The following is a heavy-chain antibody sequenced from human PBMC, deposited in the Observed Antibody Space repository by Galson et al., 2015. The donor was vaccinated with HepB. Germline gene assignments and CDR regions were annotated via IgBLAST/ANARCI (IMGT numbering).Heavy chain of an antibody. V-gene: IGHV1-69*02. CDR1: GGTFSSYT. J-gene: IGHJ4*02. CDR2: TIPILGIA. Sequence: SVKVSCKASGGTFSSYTISWVRQAPGQGLEWMGRTIPILGIANYAQKFQGRVTITADKSTSTAYMELSSLRSEDTAVYYCASIYSSSWYPLDYWGQGTLVTVSS. CDR3: ASIYSSSWYPLDY. D-gene: IGHD6-13*01.